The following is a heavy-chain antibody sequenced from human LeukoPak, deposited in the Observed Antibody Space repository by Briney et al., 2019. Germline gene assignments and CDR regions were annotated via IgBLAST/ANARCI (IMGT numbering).Heavy chain of an antibody. Sequence: PVKVSCKASGGTFSSYAISWVRQAPGQGLEWMGRIIPILGIANYAQKFQGRVTITADKSTSTAYMELSSLRSEDTAVYYCARSESKQWLGSDPIDYWGQGTLVTVSS. J-gene: IGHJ4*02. CDR3: ARSESKQWLGSDPIDY. V-gene: IGHV1-69*04. D-gene: IGHD6-19*01. CDR1: GGTFSSYA. CDR2: IIPILGIA.